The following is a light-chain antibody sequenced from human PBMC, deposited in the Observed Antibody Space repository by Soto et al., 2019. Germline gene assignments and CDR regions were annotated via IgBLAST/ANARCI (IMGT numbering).Light chain of an antibody. V-gene: IGKV3-15*01. CDR3: QQYSNWPPWT. CDR2: TAS. Sequence: EIVMTQSPATLSVSPGERATLSCRASQSVSINLAWYQQKPGQAPRLLIYTASTRATGIPARFSGSGSGTEFTLTITSLQSEDFAGYYCQQYSNWPPWTFGQGTKVEIK. CDR1: QSVSIN. J-gene: IGKJ1*01.